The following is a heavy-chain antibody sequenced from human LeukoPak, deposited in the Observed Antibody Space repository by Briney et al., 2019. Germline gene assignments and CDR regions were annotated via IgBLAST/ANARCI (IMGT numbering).Heavy chain of an antibody. D-gene: IGHD3-10*01. J-gene: IGHJ4*02. CDR1: GFTFSSYW. Sequence: GGSLRLSCAASGFTFSSYWMSWVRQAPGKGLEWVANIKHDGSDKYYLDSVKGRFTLSRDNAKNSLYLQMNSLRAEDTAVYYCARGGVRGVLLPVDYGGQGTLVTVPS. CDR2: IKHDGSDK. V-gene: IGHV3-7*01. CDR3: ARGGVRGVLLPVDY.